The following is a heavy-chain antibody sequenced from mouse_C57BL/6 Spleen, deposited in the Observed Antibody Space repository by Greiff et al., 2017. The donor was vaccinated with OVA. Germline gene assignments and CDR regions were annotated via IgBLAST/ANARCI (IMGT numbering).Heavy chain of an antibody. CDR3: ARRLGSSYVGYAMDY. Sequence: VQLQQSGAELVKPGASVKMSCKASGYTFTSYWITWVKQRPGQGLEWIGDIYPGSGSTNYNEKFKSKATLTVDTSSSTAYMQLSSLTSEDSAVYYCARRLGSSYVGYAMDYWGQGTSVTVSS. J-gene: IGHJ4*01. V-gene: IGHV1-55*01. CDR2: IYPGSGST. CDR1: GYTFTSYW. D-gene: IGHD1-1*01.